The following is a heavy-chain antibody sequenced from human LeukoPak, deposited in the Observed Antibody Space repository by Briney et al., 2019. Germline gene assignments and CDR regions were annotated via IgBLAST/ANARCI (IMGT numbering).Heavy chain of an antibody. Sequence: PGGSLRLSCAASGFTFSSYAMHWVRQAPGKGLEWVAVISYDGSNKYYADSVKGRFTTSRDNSKNTLYLQMNSLRAEDTAVYYCARDLYYYDSSGEFPPGYWGQGTLVTVSS. CDR2: ISYDGSNK. J-gene: IGHJ4*02. CDR3: ARDLYYYDSSGEFPPGY. CDR1: GFTFSSYA. D-gene: IGHD3-22*01. V-gene: IGHV3-30-3*01.